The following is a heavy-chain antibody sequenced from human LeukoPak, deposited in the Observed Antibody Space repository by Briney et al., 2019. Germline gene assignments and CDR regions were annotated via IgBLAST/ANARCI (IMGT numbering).Heavy chain of an antibody. Sequence: PGGCLRLSCAASVFIFSSYAMSWVRLAPGKGLEWVSVISGSGGRTDYADSVRGRFTISRDNSKNTLYLQMNSLGAEDTAVYYCAKDSGGFDYWIWFDPWGQGTLVTVSS. CDR1: VFIFSSYA. D-gene: IGHD5-12*01. CDR3: AKDSGGFDYWIWFDP. CDR2: ISGSGGRT. V-gene: IGHV3-23*01. J-gene: IGHJ5*02.